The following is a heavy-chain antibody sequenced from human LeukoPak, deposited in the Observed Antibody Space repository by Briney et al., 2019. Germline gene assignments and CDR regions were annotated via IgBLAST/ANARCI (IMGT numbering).Heavy chain of an antibody. V-gene: IGHV4-59*01. J-gene: IGHJ4*02. CDR1: GGSISSYY. CDR2: IYYSGNT. D-gene: IGHD3-10*01. Sequence: SETLSLTCTVSGGSISSYYWSWIRQPPGKGLEWIGYIYYSGNTNYNPSLKSRVTISVDTSKKQFSLNLRSVTAADTSVYYCARTPTYYGSATYLDYWGQGSLVTVSS. CDR3: ARTPTYYGSATYLDY.